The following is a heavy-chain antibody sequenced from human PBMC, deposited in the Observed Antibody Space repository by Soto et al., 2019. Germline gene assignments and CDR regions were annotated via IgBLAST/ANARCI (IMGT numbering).Heavy chain of an antibody. D-gene: IGHD2-15*01. CDR3: ARDRGYCSGGSCYAEPFDY. J-gene: IGHJ4*02. CDR1: GGSISSYY. Sequence: SETLSLTCTVSGGSISSYYWSWIRQPAGKGLEWIGRIYTSGSTNYNPSLKSRVTMSVDTSKNQFSLKLSSVTAADTAVNYCARDRGYCSGGSCYAEPFDYWGQGTLVTVSS. V-gene: IGHV4-4*07. CDR2: IYTSGST.